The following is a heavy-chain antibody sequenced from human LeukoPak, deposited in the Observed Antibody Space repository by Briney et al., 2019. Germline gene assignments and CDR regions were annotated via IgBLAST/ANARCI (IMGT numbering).Heavy chain of an antibody. CDR3: ARAGYYGLGSYYPPHYYYYGMDV. V-gene: IGHV4-34*01. Sequence: PSETLSLTCAVYGGSFSGYYWSWIRQPPGKGLEWIGEINHSGSTNYNPSLKSRVTISVDTSKNQFSLKLSSVTAADTAVYYCARAGYYGLGSYYPPHYYYYGMDVWGQGTTVTVSS. J-gene: IGHJ6*02. CDR2: INHSGST. D-gene: IGHD3-10*01. CDR1: GGSFSGYY.